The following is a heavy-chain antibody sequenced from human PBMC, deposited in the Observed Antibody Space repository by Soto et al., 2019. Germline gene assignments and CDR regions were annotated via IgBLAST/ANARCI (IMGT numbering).Heavy chain of an antibody. D-gene: IGHD4-17*01. V-gene: IGHV1-69*04. CDR1: GGTFSSYT. Sequence: SVKVSCKASGGTFSSYTISWVRQAPGQGLEWMGRIIPILSIANYAQKFQGRVTITADKSTSTAYMELSSLRSEDTFVYYCSREWYGDSYYYYMDVWGKGTTVTV. CDR3: SREWYGDSYYYYMDV. J-gene: IGHJ6*03. CDR2: IIPILSIA.